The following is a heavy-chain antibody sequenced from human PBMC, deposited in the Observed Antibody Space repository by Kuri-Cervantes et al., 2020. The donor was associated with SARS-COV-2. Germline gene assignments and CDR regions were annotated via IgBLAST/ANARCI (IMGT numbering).Heavy chain of an antibody. CDR3: ARGGLAVRLWEEYYFDY. CDR1: GFTFSSYA. J-gene: IGHJ4*02. Sequence: GGSLRLSCAASGFTFSSYAMHWVRQAPGKGLEWVAVISYDGSNKYYADSVKGRFTISRDNSKNSLYLQVNSLRDEDTAVYYCARGGLAVRLWEEYYFDYWGQGTLVTVSS. V-gene: IGHV3-30*04. CDR2: ISYDGSNK. D-gene: IGHD3-16*01.